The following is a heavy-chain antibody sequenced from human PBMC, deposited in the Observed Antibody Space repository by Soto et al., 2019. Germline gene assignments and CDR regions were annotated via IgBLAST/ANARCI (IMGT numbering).Heavy chain of an antibody. CDR2: IVVGSGNT. Sequence: GASVKVSCKASGFTFTSSAVQWVRQARGQRLEWIGWIVVGSGNTNYAQKFQERVTITRDMSTSTAYMELSSLRSEDTAVYYCAAVEDSSSSDAFDIWGQGTMVTV. CDR3: AAVEDSSSSDAFDI. V-gene: IGHV1-58*01. J-gene: IGHJ3*02. CDR1: GFTFTSSA. D-gene: IGHD6-6*01.